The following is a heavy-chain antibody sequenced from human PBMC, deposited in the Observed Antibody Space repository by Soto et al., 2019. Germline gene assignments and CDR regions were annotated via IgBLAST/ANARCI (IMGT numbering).Heavy chain of an antibody. V-gene: IGHV4-34*01. Sequence: QVQLQQWGAGLLKPSETLSLTCAVYGGSFSGYYWSWIRQPPGKGLEWIGEINHSGGTNYNPSLKIRITRSVNTSKYQFSLKLTSVTGPDTAVDYCAGTYSISWSPLEYWGPGTQVTVAS. D-gene: IGHD6-13*01. CDR3: AGTYSISWSPLEY. J-gene: IGHJ4*02. CDR1: GGSFSGYY. CDR2: INHSGGT.